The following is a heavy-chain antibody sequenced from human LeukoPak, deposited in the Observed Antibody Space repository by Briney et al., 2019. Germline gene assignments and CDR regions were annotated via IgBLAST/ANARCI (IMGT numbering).Heavy chain of an antibody. CDR1: GGSISSSTYY. V-gene: IGHV4-39*07. CDR2: IYYSGST. Sequence: SETLSLTCTVSGGSISSSTYYWGWIRQPPGKGLEWIGTIYYSGSTYYNPSLESRVTILVDTTKNQFSLKLSSVTAADTAVYYCARILRESYYDSDGYYGPSAFDIWGQGAMVTVAS. CDR3: ARILRESYYDSDGYYGPSAFDI. D-gene: IGHD3-22*01. J-gene: IGHJ3*02.